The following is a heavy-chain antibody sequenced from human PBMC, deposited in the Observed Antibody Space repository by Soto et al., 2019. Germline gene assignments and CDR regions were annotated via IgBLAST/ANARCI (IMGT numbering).Heavy chain of an antibody. CDR2: INPNTGAT. J-gene: IGHJ3*01. CDR3: ARVRSPWESNGIDF. V-gene: IGHV1-2*02. D-gene: IGHD2-8*01. Sequence: FTFIGTNSNWLRQAPGQGLEWLGWINPNTGATNYAEKFQGRVTMTRDTSISTAYMELSSLRSDDTAIYFCARVRSPWESNGIDFWGQGTVVTVSS. CDR1: FTFIGTN.